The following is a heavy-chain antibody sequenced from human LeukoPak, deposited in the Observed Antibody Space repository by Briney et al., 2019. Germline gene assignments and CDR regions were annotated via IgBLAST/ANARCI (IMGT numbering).Heavy chain of an antibody. J-gene: IGHJ4*02. CDR2: VYSSGTI. CDR1: GFTFSSHG. Sequence: GGSLRLSCAASGFTFSSHGMNWVRQAPGKGLEWVSLVYSSGTIHYADSVKGRFTVARDNSKNTLYLQMNSLRAEDTAIYYCASDPRPLRRGYSGYDLGYWGQGTLVTVSS. CDR3: ASDPRPLRRGYSGYDLGY. V-gene: IGHV3-53*01. D-gene: IGHD5-12*01.